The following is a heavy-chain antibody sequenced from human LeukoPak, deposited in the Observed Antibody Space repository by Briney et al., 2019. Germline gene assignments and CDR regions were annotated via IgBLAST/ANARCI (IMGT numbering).Heavy chain of an antibody. Sequence: SETLSLTCSVSGGSISSGISYWSWIRQPPGEGLEWIAYISDSGGSDYNPSLRGRVTISLDTSKNQFSLRLTSVTAADTAVYYCARDTFRAYDSSGYAYWGQGTLVTVSS. CDR2: ISDSGGS. V-gene: IGHV4-61*01. D-gene: IGHD3-22*01. J-gene: IGHJ4*02. CDR1: GGSISSGISY. CDR3: ARDTFRAYDSSGYAY.